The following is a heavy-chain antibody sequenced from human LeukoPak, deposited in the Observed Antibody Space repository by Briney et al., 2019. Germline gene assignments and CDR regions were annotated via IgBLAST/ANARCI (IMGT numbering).Heavy chain of an antibody. D-gene: IGHD3-10*01. CDR2: IYYSGYS. J-gene: IGHJ4*02. CDR1: GASINNNNYY. V-gene: IGHV4-39*01. CDR3: VKHYSGSGSYYTVYYFDP. Sequence: SETLSLTCNVSGASINNNNYYWGWIRQPPGKGLEWIGSIYYSGYSYYNPSLKSRVTISVDTSKKQLSLKLSSVTAADTAVYSCVKHYSGSGSYYTVYYFDPWGLGTLAPVSS.